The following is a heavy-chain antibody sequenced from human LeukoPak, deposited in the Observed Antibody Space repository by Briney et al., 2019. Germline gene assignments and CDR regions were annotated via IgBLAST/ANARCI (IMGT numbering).Heavy chain of an antibody. CDR1: GYIFTRYG. J-gene: IGHJ1*01. D-gene: IGHD3-22*01. V-gene: IGHV1-18*01. CDR2: ISVYNGAT. CDR3: ARSDSSGYYEYFQH. Sequence: GASVKVSCKASGYIFTRYGINWVRQAPGQGLEWVGWISVYNGATSYAQKLQGRVTMTTDTSTSTAYMELRSLRSDDTAVYYCARSDSSGYYEYFQHWGQGTLVTVSS.